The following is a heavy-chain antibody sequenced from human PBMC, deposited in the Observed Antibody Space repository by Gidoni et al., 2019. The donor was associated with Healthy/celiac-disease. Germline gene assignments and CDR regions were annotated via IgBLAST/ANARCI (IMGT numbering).Heavy chain of an antibody. J-gene: IGHJ6*02. CDR3: ARDPDYGGNSEYYYGMDV. V-gene: IGHV1-69*01. D-gene: IGHD4-17*01. CDR2: IIPIFGTA. CDR1: GGTFSSYA. Sequence: QVQLVQSGAEVKKPGSSVQVSCKASGGTFSSYAISWVRQAPGQGLEWMGGIIPIFGTANYAQKFQGRVTITADESTSTAYMELSSLRSEDTAVYYCARDPDYGGNSEYYYGMDVWGQGTTVTVSS.